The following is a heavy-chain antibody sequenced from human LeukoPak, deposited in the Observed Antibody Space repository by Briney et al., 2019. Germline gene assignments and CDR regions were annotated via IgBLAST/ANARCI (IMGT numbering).Heavy chain of an antibody. J-gene: IGHJ3*02. D-gene: IGHD3-22*01. V-gene: IGHV4-61*02. Sequence: SETLSLTCTVSGASISSGSYYWSWIRQPAGKGLEWIGRIYTSGSTNYNPSLKSRVTISVDTSKNQFSLKLSSVTAADTAVYYCARNSGYSLRDAFDIWGQGTMVTVSS. CDR1: GASISSGSYY. CDR2: IYTSGST. CDR3: ARNSGYSLRDAFDI.